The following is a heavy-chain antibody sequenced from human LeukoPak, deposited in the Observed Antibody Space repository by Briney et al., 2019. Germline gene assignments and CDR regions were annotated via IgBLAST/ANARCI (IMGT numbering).Heavy chain of an antibody. V-gene: IGHV3-30*04. CDR3: AKDPGIDYYDIDY. CDR2: ISYDGSNK. J-gene: IGHJ4*02. D-gene: IGHD3-22*01. CDR1: GFTFSSYA. Sequence: GGSLRLSCAASGFTFSSYAMHWVRQAPGKGLEWVAVISYDGSNKYYADSVKGRFTISRDNSKNTLYLQMNSLRAEDTAVYYCAKDPGIDYYDIDYWGQGTLVTVSS.